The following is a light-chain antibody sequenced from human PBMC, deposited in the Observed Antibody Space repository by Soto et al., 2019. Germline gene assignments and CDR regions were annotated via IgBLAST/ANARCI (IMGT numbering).Light chain of an antibody. CDR2: GAS. CDR3: QQYATSPPLT. Sequence: EIVLTQSPGTLSLSPGDRATLSCRASQSVSTNYLAWYQQKPGQAPRLLLYGASSKAIGIPDRFSGSGSGTDFTLTISRLEPEDFAVYYCQQYATSPPLTFGRGTKVEIK. CDR1: QSVSTNY. J-gene: IGKJ4*01. V-gene: IGKV3-20*01.